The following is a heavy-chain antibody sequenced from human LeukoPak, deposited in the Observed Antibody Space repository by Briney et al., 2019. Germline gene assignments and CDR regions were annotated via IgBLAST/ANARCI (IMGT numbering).Heavy chain of an antibody. V-gene: IGHV3-21*01. CDR2: ISRSGGST. Sequence: GGSLRLSCVGFGFTFSNYNLNWVRQAPGKGLEWVSSISRSGGSTYYAESVKGRLTISRDNAGSSVYLQVNSLRVEDTAVYYCARDAWFDPWGQGTLVTVSS. J-gene: IGHJ5*02. CDR3: ARDAWFDP. CDR1: GFTFSNYN.